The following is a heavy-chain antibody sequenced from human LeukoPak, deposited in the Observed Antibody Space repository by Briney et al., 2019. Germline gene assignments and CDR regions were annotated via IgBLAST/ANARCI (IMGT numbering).Heavy chain of an antibody. J-gene: IGHJ3*02. CDR1: GFTFDDYA. CDR2: ISWNSGSI. D-gene: IGHD1-14*01. Sequence: PGRSLRLSCAASGFTFDDYAMHWVRQAPGKGLEWVSGISWNSGSIGYADSAKGRFTISRDNAKNSLYLQMNSLRAEDTAVYYCAREPNRSRDAFDIWGQGTMVTVSS. CDR3: AREPNRSRDAFDI. V-gene: IGHV3-9*01.